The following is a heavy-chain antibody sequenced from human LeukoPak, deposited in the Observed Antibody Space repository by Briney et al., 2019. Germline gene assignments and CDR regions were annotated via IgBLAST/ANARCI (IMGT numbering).Heavy chain of an antibody. CDR3: AREKQSPGIIYVY. Sequence: GASVKVSCKASGYTFTSYDINWVRQATGQGLVWLGWMNPNSGNTGYAQKFQGRVTMTRDTSISTAYMELSRLRSDDTAVYYCAREKQSPGIIYVYWGQGTLVTVSS. CDR2: MNPNSGNT. CDR1: GYTFTSYD. V-gene: IGHV1-8*01. D-gene: IGHD2/OR15-2a*01. J-gene: IGHJ4*02.